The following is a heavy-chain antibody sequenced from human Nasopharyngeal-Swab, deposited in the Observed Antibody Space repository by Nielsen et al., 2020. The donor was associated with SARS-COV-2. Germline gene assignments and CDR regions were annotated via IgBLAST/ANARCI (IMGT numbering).Heavy chain of an antibody. J-gene: IGHJ6*03. V-gene: IGHV1-18*04. D-gene: IGHD2-2*01. Sequence: ASVKVSCKASDNTFFSYSITWVRQAPGQGLEWMGRISGSNGNVKRAQNFQDRLTMTTDASTRTVYMELRRLRSDDTAVYYCARVASGVVPGPLGIGMWYSYYYMDVWGKGTTVTVSS. CDR1: DNTFFSYS. CDR3: ARVASGVVPGPLGIGMWYSYYYMDV. CDR2: ISGSNGNV.